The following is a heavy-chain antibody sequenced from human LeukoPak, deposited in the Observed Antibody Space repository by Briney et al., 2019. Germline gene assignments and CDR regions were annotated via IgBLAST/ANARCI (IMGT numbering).Heavy chain of an antibody. D-gene: IGHD6-19*01. J-gene: IGHJ4*02. CDR2: IRYDGSNK. CDR1: GFTFSSYG. Sequence: GGSLRLSCAASGFTFSSYGMHWVRQAPGKGLEWVAFIRYDGSNKYYADSVKGRFTISRDNSKNTLYLQMNSLRAEDTAVYYCASLGIAVAGRENYWGQGTLVTVSS. CDR3: ASLGIAVAGRENY. V-gene: IGHV3-30*02.